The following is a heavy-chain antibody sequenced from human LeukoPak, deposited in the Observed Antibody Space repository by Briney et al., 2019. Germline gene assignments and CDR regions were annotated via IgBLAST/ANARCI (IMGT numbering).Heavy chain of an antibody. CDR2: IYYSGNT. CDR1: GGSVSTSAYY. Sequence: PSETLSLTCIVSGGSVSTSAYYWGWIRQPPGEGLQWIGSIYYSGNTYYNSSLKSRVTISVDTSTSQFSLRLSSVTAADTAVYYCARQPALTHPHFDYWGQGTMVTVSS. V-gene: IGHV4-39*01. CDR3: ARQPALTHPHFDY. J-gene: IGHJ4*03.